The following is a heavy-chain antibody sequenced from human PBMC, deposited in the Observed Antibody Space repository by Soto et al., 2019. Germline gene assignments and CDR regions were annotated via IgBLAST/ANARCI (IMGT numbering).Heavy chain of an antibody. Sequence: QVQLVQSGAEVKKPGSSVKVSCKASGGTFSSYDISWVRQAPGQGLEWMGGIIPIFGTANYAQKFQGRVTITADESTSTAYMELSSLRSEDTAVYYCARDSGSGDEEDYYYYYGMDVWGQGTTVTVSS. CDR2: IIPIFGTA. J-gene: IGHJ6*02. D-gene: IGHD3-10*01. CDR3: ARDSGSGDEEDYYYYYGMDV. V-gene: IGHV1-69*01. CDR1: GGTFSSYD.